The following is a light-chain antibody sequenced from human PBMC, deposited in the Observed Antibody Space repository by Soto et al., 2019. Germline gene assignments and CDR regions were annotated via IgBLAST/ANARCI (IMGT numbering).Light chain of an antibody. CDR3: QQFGRLSWT. CDR2: GAS. Sequence: EIVLTQSPGTLSLSPGEGATLSCRASQSVSTNFFAWYQQKPGQAPRLLIYGASTRATGIPDRFSGSGSGTDFTLTISRLDPEDFAVYYCQQFGRLSWTFCQGTNVDIK. CDR1: QSVSTNF. V-gene: IGKV3-20*01. J-gene: IGKJ1*01.